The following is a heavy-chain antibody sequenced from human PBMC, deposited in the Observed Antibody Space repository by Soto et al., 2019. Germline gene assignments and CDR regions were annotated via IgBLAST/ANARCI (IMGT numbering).Heavy chain of an antibody. CDR1: GLTFSSYW. D-gene: IGHD6-19*01. Sequence: PGGSLRLSCAASGLTFSSYWLTWVRQAPGKGLEWVANIKQDGSEKYYVDSVKGRFTISRDNAKNSLYLQMNSLRAEDTAVYYCARLYGSGDLSDYWGQGTLVTVSS. CDR2: IKQDGSEK. CDR3: ARLYGSGDLSDY. V-gene: IGHV3-7*01. J-gene: IGHJ4*02.